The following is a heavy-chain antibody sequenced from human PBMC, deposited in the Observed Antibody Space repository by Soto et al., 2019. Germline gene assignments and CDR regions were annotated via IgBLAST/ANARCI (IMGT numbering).Heavy chain of an antibody. CDR3: AKDFAIAAGYPSVNWFDP. CDR1: RFTFSSYA. CDR2: ISGSGGST. V-gene: IGHV3-23*01. J-gene: IGHJ5*02. D-gene: IGHD6-6*01. Sequence: GGSLRLCCAASRFTFSSYAMSGVRQAARKGLEWVSAISGSGGSTYNADSVKGRFTISRDNSKNTLYLQMNSLRAEDTAVYYCAKDFAIAAGYPSVNWFDPWGQGTLVTVSS.